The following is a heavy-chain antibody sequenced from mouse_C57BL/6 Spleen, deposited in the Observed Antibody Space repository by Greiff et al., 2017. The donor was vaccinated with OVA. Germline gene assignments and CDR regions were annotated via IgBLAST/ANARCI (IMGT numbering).Heavy chain of an antibody. CDR2: ISDGGSYT. D-gene: IGHD1-1*01. J-gene: IGHJ2*01. Sequence: EVKLVESGGGLVKPGGSLKLSCAASGFTFSSYAMSWVRQTPEKRLEWVATISDGGSYTYYPDNVKGRFTISRDNAKNNLYLQMSHLKSEDTAMYYCARGRGRSSGDYYYFDYWGQGTTLTVSS. V-gene: IGHV5-4*03. CDR1: GFTFSSYA. CDR3: ARGRGRSSGDYYYFDY.